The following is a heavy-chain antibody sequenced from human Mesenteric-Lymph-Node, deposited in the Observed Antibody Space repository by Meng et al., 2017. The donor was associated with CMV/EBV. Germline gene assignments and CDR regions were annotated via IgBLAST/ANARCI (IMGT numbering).Heavy chain of an antibody. Sequence: GESLKISCAASGFTFSSYSMNWVRQAPGKGLEWVSSISSGSSYIDQADSVKGRFTISRDNAKNSLCLQMNSLSAEDTAVYYCARGTQLWTYYYGMDVWGQGTTVTVSS. CDR3: ARGTQLWTYYYGMDV. D-gene: IGHD5-18*01. J-gene: IGHJ6*02. CDR2: ISSGSSYI. CDR1: GFTFSSYS. V-gene: IGHV3-21*01.